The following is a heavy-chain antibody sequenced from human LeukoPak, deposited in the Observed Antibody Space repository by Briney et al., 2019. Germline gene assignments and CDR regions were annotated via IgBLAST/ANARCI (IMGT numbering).Heavy chain of an antibody. CDR3: AKDRDIGAAGYYFDH. D-gene: IGHD6-13*01. CDR2: ISYDGSDK. V-gene: IGHV3-30*18. Sequence: GGSLRLSCAASGFTFSSYGMHWVRQAPGKGLQWVAVISYDGSDKYHADSVKGRFTISRDNSKNTLYLQMNSLRAEDTAVYYCAKDRDIGAAGYYFDHWGQGTLVTVSS. CDR1: GFTFSSYG. J-gene: IGHJ4*02.